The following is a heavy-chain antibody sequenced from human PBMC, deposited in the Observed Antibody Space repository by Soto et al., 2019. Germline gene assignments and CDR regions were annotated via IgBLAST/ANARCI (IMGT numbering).Heavy chain of an antibody. Sequence: SVKVSCKASGGTFSSYTISWVRQAPGQGLEWMGRIIPILGIANYAQKFQGRVTITADKSTSTAYMELSSLRSEDTAVYYCARDSRPGVTTKYMDVWGKGTTVTVSS. CDR1: GGTFSSYT. D-gene: IGHD4-17*01. CDR3: ARDSRPGVTTKYMDV. J-gene: IGHJ6*03. V-gene: IGHV1-69*04. CDR2: IIPILGIA.